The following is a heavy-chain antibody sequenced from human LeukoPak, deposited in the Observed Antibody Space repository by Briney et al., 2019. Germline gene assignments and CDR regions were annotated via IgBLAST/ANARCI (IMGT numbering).Heavy chain of an antibody. J-gene: IGHJ4*02. CDR1: GFTFSSYA. Sequence: GGSLGLSCAASGFTFSSYAMHWVRQAPGKGLEWVAVISYDGSNKYYADSVKGRFTISRDNSKNTLYLQMNSLRAEDTAVYYCARERWSTYYFDYWGQGTLVTVSS. CDR2: ISYDGSNK. D-gene: IGHD2-15*01. CDR3: ARERWSTYYFDY. V-gene: IGHV3-30*04.